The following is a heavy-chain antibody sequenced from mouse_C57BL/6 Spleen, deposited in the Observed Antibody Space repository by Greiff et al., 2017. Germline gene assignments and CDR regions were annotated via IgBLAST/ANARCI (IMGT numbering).Heavy chain of an antibody. Sequence: DVKLQESGPGLVKPSQSLSLTCSVTGYSITSGYYWNWIRQFPGNKLEWMGYISYDGSNNYNPSLKNRISITRDPSKNQFFLKLNSVTTEDTATYYCARDEGWLLNYWGQGTTRTVSS. CDR3: ARDEGWLLNY. D-gene: IGHD2-3*01. CDR2: ISYDGSN. V-gene: IGHV3-6*01. J-gene: IGHJ2*01. CDR1: GYSITSGYY.